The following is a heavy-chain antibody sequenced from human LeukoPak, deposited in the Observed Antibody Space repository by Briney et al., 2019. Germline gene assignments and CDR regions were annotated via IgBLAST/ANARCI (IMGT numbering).Heavy chain of an antibody. D-gene: IGHD6-6*01. CDR2: INPTGGST. Sequence: ASVKVSCKASGYTFPSYFMRWVRQAPGQGLEWMGIINPTGGSTTYAQKFQGRVTMTRDTSTSTVYMELSSLRSDDTAVYYCARTAARRFDYWGQGTLVTVSS. V-gene: IGHV1-46*01. CDR1: GYTFPSYF. CDR3: ARTAARRFDY. J-gene: IGHJ4*02.